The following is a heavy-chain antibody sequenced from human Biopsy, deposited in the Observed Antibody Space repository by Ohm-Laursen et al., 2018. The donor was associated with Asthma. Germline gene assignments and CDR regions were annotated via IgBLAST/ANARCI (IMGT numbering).Heavy chain of an antibody. V-gene: IGHV3-30-3*01. CDR1: GFTFRSYA. CDR3: ARDVMEWYLPAFDY. Sequence: SLRLSCSASGFTFRSYAMHWVRQAPGKGLEWVAVGGSYYDGGLKYYADSVNGRFTVSRDDSKNTLYLQMNSLRPDDTAVYYCARDVMEWYLPAFDYWGQGTLVSVSS. D-gene: IGHD3-3*01. CDR2: GGSYYDGGLK. J-gene: IGHJ4*02.